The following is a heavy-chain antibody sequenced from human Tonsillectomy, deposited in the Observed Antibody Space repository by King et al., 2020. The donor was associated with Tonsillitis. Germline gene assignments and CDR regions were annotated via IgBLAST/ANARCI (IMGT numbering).Heavy chain of an antibody. CDR1: GYTFTSYY. V-gene: IGHV1-46*01. D-gene: IGHD1-26*01. J-gene: IGHJ4*02. CDR2: INPSGGST. CDR3: ARDGGEWELRGDTIDY. Sequence: VQLVESGAEVKKPGASVKVSCKASGYTFTSYYMHWVRQAPGQGLEWMGIINPSGGSTSYAQKFQGRVTMTRDTSTSTVYMELSSLRSEDTAVYYCARDGGEWELRGDTIDYWGQGTLVTVSS.